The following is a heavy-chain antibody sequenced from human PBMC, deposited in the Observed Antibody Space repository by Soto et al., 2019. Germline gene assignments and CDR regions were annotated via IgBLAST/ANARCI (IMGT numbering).Heavy chain of an antibody. CDR1: GGSISSYY. V-gene: IGHV4-59*08. D-gene: IGHD2-15*01. CDR3: ARRYGGIFDF. J-gene: IGHJ4*02. CDR2: IYYSGST. Sequence: PSETLSLTCTVSGGSISSYYWSWIRQPPGKGLEWIGYIYYSGSTNYNPSLKSRVTISVDTSKNQFSLKLSSVTAADTAVEDCARRYGGIFDFWGKGTLVTVAS.